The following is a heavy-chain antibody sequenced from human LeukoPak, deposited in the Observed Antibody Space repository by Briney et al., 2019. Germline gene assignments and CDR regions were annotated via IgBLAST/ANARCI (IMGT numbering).Heavy chain of an antibody. J-gene: IGHJ3*02. D-gene: IGHD3-16*01. V-gene: IGHV1-24*01. CDR2: FDPEDGET. Sequence: ASVKVSCKASGYTFTGYYMHWVRQAPGKGLEWMGGFDPEDGETIYAQKFQGRVTMTEDTSTDTAYMELSSLRSEDTAVYYCATVRSYYRAFDIWGQGTMVTVSS. CDR3: ATVRSYYRAFDI. CDR1: GYTFTGYY.